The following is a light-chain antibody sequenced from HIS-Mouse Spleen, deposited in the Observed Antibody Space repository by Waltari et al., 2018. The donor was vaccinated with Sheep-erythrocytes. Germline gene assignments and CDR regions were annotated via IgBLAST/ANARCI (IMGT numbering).Light chain of an antibody. CDR3: CSYAGSSTPWV. Sequence: QSALTQPASVSGSPGQSITISCTGPSSDVGSYNLFSWYHQHPGKAPKLMIYEGSKRPSGVSNRFSGSKSGNTASLTISGLQAEDEADYYCCSYAGSSTPWVFGGGTKLTVL. CDR1: SSDVGSYNL. J-gene: IGLJ3*02. V-gene: IGLV2-23*01. CDR2: EGS.